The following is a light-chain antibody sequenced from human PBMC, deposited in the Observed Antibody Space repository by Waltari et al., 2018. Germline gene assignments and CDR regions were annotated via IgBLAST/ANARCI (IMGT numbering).Light chain of an antibody. J-gene: IGKJ1*01. CDR2: EAS. CDR3: QHYVRLPAT. CDR1: QSVGRT. V-gene: IGKV3-20*01. Sequence: EIVLTQSPGTLSLSPGERATLPCRASQSVGRTLAGYQQKRGQAPRLISYEASTRATGIPDRFSGSGSGTDFSLTISRLEPEDFAVYYCQHYVRLPATFGQGTKVEIK.